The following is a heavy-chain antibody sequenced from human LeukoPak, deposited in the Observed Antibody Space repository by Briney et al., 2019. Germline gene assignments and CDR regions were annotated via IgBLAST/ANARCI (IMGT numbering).Heavy chain of an antibody. CDR2: INHSGST. V-gene: IGHV4-34*01. D-gene: IGHD3-10*01. CDR3: ARRSVLLWFGELNDAFDI. J-gene: IGHJ3*02. Sequence: KTSETLSLTCAVYGGSFSGYYWSWIRQPPGKGLEWIGEINHSGSTNYNPSLKSRVTISVGTSKNQFSLKLSSVTAADTAVYYCARRSVLLWFGELNDAFDIWGQGAMVTVSS. CDR1: GGSFSGYY.